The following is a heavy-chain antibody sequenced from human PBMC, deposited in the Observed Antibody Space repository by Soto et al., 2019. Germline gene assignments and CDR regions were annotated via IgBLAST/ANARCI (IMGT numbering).Heavy chain of an antibody. CDR1: GYTFTSYY. Sequence: QVQLVQSGAEVKKPGASVKVSCKASGYTFTSYYMHWVRQAPGQGLEWMGIINPSGGCTSYAQKFKGRVTMTRDTSTSTVYMELSSLRSEDTAVYYCASFAEQQLDFDYWGQGTLVTVSS. V-gene: IGHV1-46*03. CDR3: ASFAEQQLDFDY. CDR2: INPSGGCT. J-gene: IGHJ4*02. D-gene: IGHD6-13*01.